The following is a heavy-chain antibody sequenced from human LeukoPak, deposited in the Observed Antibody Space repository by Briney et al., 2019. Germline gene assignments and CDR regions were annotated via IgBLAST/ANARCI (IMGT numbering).Heavy chain of an antibody. CDR1: GYSISTGYY. V-gene: IGHV4-38-2*01. Sequence: SETLSLTCAVSGYSISTGYYWAWIRQPPGKGLEWITTIYYGGSTYYNPSLKSRVTISVDTSRNQFSLNLRSVTAADTAVYYCAIQSGATDYWGQGTLVTDSS. D-gene: IGHD1-26*01. CDR2: IYYGGST. J-gene: IGHJ4*02. CDR3: AIQSGATDY.